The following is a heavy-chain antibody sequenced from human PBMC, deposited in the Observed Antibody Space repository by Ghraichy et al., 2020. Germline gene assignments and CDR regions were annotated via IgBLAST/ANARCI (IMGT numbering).Heavy chain of an antibody. CDR2: INHSGST. CDR1: GGSFSGYY. J-gene: IGHJ4*02. D-gene: IGHD3-22*01. V-gene: IGHV4-34*01. Sequence: SQTLSLTCAVYGGSFSGYYWSWIRQPPGKGLEWIGEINHSGSTNYNPSLKSRVTISVDTSKNQFSLKLSSVTAADTAVYYCARGIGDYYDSSGFGWGQGTLVTGSS. CDR3: ARGIGDYYDSSGFG.